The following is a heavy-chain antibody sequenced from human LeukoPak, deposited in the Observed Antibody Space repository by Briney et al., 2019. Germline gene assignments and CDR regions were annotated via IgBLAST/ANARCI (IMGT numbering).Heavy chain of an antibody. V-gene: IGHV3-74*01. CDR1: GFTFSSYW. J-gene: IGHJ6*02. CDR2: INSDGSST. Sequence: GGSLRLSCAASGFTFSSYWMHWVRQAPGKGLVWVSRINSDGSSTSYADSVKGRFTISRDNAKNTLYLQMNSLRAEDTAVYYCASRNYYYGMDVWDQGTTVTVSS. CDR3: ASRNYYYGMDV.